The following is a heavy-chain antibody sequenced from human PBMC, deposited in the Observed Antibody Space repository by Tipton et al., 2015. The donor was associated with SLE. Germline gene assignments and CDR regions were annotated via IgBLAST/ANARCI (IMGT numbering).Heavy chain of an antibody. Sequence: LSLTCTVSGGSISSYYWSWIRQPPGKGLEWIGYIYYSGSTNYNPSLKSRVTISVDTSKNQFSLKLSSATAADTAVYYCARARSNDAFDIWGQGTMVTVSS. V-gene: IGHV4-59*01. CDR2: IYYSGST. D-gene: IGHD5/OR15-5a*01. CDR3: ARARSNDAFDI. CDR1: GGSISSYY. J-gene: IGHJ3*02.